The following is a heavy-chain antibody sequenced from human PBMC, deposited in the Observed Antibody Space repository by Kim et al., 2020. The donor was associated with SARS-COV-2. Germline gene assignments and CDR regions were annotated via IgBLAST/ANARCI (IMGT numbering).Heavy chain of an antibody. V-gene: IGHV4-34*01. CDR3: ARVRCSSTSCYRRYYDFWSGHTYYFDY. CDR1: GGSFSGYY. Sequence: SETLSLTCAVYGGSFSGYYWSWIRQPPGKGLEWIGEINHSGSTNYNPSLKSRVTISVDTSKNQFSLKLSPVTAADTAVYYCARVRCSSTSCYRRYYDFWSGHTYYFDYWGQGTLVTVSS. CDR2: INHSGST. D-gene: IGHD2-2*01. J-gene: IGHJ4*02.